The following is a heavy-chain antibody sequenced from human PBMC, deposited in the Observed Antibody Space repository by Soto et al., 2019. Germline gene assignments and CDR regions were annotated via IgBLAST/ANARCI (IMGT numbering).Heavy chain of an antibody. D-gene: IGHD4-17*01. CDR1: GYTFTGYY. Sequence: ASVRVSCKASGYTFTGYYMHWVRQAPGQGLEWMGWINPNSGGTNYAQKFQGWVTMTRDTSISTAYVELSRLRSDDTAVYYCARDYGDYYGMDVWGQGTTVTVSS. J-gene: IGHJ6*02. CDR3: ARDYGDYYGMDV. V-gene: IGHV1-2*04. CDR2: INPNSGGT.